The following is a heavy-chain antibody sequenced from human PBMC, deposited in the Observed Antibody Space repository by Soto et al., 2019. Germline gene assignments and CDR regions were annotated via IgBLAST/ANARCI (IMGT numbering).Heavy chain of an antibody. V-gene: IGHV1-69*13. CDR3: ARDSGGPGRYFDY. J-gene: IGHJ4*02. Sequence: ASVKVSCKASGGTFSNYAISWVRQAPGQGLEWMGGIIPIFGTTNYAQKFQGRVTITADESTSTAYMKLSSLRSQDTAVYYCARDSGGPGRYFDYWGQGTLVTVSS. D-gene: IGHD3-10*01. CDR1: GGTFSNYA. CDR2: IIPIFGTT.